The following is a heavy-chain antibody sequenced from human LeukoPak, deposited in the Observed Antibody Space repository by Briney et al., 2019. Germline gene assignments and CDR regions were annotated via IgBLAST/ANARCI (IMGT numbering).Heavy chain of an antibody. V-gene: IGHV4-59*01. CDR2: LYYSWST. CDR3: ARDNIAVAKRVNWFDP. J-gene: IGHJ5*02. D-gene: IGHD6-19*01. Sequence: SEKLSRNCSGSCCSSSGYYWIWIPHPPGNGRKGISYLYYSWSTYYNPSLKSRVTISVDSSKNQFSLKLRSVAAADTAVYYCARDNIAVAKRVNWFDPWGEGTLVTVPS. CDR1: CCSSSGYY.